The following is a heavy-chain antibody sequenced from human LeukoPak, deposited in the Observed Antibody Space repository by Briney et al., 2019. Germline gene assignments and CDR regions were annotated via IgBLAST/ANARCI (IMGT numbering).Heavy chain of an antibody. CDR3: ARGSADYDILTDYYFDY. Sequence: ASVKVSCKASGYTFTSYYMHWVRQAPGQGLEWMGIINPSGGSTSYAQKFQGRVTMTRDTSTSTVYMELSSLRSEDTAVYYCARGSADYDILTDYYFDYWGQGILVTVSS. V-gene: IGHV1-46*01. D-gene: IGHD3-9*01. CDR1: GYTFTSYY. J-gene: IGHJ4*02. CDR2: INPSGGST.